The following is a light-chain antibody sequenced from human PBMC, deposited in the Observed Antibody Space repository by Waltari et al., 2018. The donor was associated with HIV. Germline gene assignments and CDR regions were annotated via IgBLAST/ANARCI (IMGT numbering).Light chain of an antibody. Sequence: DIQMTHSPSSLSASVGDSVTITCRASQSIDNYLSWYQQKQPEAPILLIYAASSLQRGVSSRFSGSGSGTDFILTIDNLRPEDFATYYWQQSYSVPLTFGGGTKVEI. CDR1: QSIDNY. J-gene: IGKJ4*01. V-gene: IGKV1-39*01. CDR2: AAS. CDR3: QQSYSVPLT.